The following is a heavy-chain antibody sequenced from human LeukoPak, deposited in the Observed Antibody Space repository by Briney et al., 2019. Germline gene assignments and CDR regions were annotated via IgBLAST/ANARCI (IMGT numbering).Heavy chain of an antibody. V-gene: IGHV4-38-2*01. CDR3: ASRGRGYSYGYDY. Sequence: SETLSRTCAVSGYSISSGYYWGWIRQPPGKGLEWIGSIYHSGSTYYNPSLKSRVTISVDTSKNQFSLKLSSVTAADTAVYYCASRGRGYSYGYDYWGQGTLVTVSS. CDR1: GYSISSGYY. D-gene: IGHD5-18*01. CDR2: IYHSGST. J-gene: IGHJ4*02.